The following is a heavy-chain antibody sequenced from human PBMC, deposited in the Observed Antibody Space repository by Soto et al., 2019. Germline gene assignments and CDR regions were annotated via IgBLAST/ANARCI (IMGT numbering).Heavy chain of an antibody. Sequence: EVQLLESGGGLVQPGGSLRLSCAASGFTFSSYAMSWVRQAPGKGLEWVSAISGSGGSTYYADSVKSRFTISRDNSKNTLYLQMNRLSADDTAVYDCARDRGFFAGFCPDAFDFWGQGTMVTGSS. D-gene: IGHD3-22*01. CDR3: ARDRGFFAGFCPDAFDF. V-gene: IGHV3-23*01. CDR2: ISGSGGST. CDR1: GFTFSSYA. J-gene: IGHJ3*01.